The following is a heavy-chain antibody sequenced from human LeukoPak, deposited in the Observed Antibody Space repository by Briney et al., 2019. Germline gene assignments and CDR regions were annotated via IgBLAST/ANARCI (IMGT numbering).Heavy chain of an antibody. Sequence: PGGSLRLSCAASGFTFSSYSMNWVRQAPGKGLEWVSYISSSSSTIYYADSVKGRFTISKDNAKNSLYLQMNSLRDEDTAVYYCAREGSIGVATYYFDYWGRGTLVTVSS. V-gene: IGHV3-48*02. CDR3: AREGSIGVATYYFDY. D-gene: IGHD3-3*01. CDR2: ISSSSSTI. CDR1: GFTFSSYS. J-gene: IGHJ4*02.